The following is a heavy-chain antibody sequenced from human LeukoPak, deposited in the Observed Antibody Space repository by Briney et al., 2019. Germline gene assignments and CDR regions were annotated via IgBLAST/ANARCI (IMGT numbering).Heavy chain of an antibody. V-gene: IGHV3-7*01. J-gene: IGHJ2*01. CDR1: GFTFTSYW. D-gene: IGHD3-9*01. Sequence: GGSLRLSCAASGFTFTSYWMSWVRQAPGKGLEWVAKIREDGSETFYVDSVKGRFTISRDNAKDSLDLQMNSLRAEDAALYYCARVPTLTGRGHWYFDLWGRGTLATVSS. CDR2: IREDGSET. CDR3: ARVPTLTGRGHWYFDL.